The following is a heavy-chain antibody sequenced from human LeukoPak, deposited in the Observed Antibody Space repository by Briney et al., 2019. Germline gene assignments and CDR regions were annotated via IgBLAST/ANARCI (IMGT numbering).Heavy chain of an antibody. CDR1: GDSISSGNFY. Sequence: SETLSLTCTVSGDSISSGNFYWGWIRQPPGKELQWVGSIYYNGITHYNPSLESRVPISADTSTNEFSLKLRSVTAADTAMYYCARDHGDFVQHDWGQGTLVTVSS. V-gene: IGHV4-39*01. D-gene: IGHD4-17*01. CDR2: IYYNGIT. CDR3: ARDHGDFVQHD. J-gene: IGHJ4*02.